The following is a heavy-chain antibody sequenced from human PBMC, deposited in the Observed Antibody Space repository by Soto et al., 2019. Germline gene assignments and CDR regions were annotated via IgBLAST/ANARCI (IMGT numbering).Heavy chain of an antibody. Sequence: GGSLRLSCAASGFTFSSYNMNWVRQAPGKGLEWVSSISSSSSYIYYADSVKGRFTISRDNAKNLVDLQMNSLRAEDTAVYFCARELYYDSSGYFVYWGQGTLVTVSS. CDR3: ARELYYDSSGYFVY. V-gene: IGHV3-21*01. CDR2: ISSSSSYI. D-gene: IGHD3-22*01. J-gene: IGHJ4*02. CDR1: GFTFSSYN.